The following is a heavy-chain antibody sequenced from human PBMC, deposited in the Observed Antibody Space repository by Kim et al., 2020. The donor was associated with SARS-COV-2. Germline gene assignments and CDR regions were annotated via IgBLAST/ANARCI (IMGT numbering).Heavy chain of an antibody. J-gene: IGHJ6*02. CDR2: ISGSGGST. V-gene: IGHV3-23*01. D-gene: IGHD4-17*01. CDR3: AKGMTTVTFDYYYGMDV. CDR1: GFTFSSYA. Sequence: GSLRLSCAASGFTFSSYAMSWVRQAPGKGLECVSAISGSGGSTYYADSVKGRFTISRDNSKNTLYLQMNSLRAEDTAVYYCAKGMTTVTFDYYYGMDVWGQGTTVTVSS.